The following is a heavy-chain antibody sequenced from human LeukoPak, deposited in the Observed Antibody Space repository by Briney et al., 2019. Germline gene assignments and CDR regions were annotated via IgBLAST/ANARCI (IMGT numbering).Heavy chain of an antibody. Sequence: GGSLRLSCAASGFTFSSYWMSWVRQAPGKGLEWVAIIKQDGSEKYYVDSVKGRFTISRDNAKNSLNLQMNSLRAEDTAVYYCARSPFLGSYYMDVWGKGTTVTVSS. V-gene: IGHV3-7*01. CDR2: IKQDGSEK. J-gene: IGHJ6*03. CDR3: ARSPFLGSYYMDV. D-gene: IGHD2/OR15-2a*01. CDR1: GFTFSSYW.